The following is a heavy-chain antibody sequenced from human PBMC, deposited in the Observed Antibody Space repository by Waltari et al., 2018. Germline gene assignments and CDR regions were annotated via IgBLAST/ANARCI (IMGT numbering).Heavy chain of an antibody. CDR1: GGSISSGSYY. J-gene: IGHJ6*02. CDR3: ARGREFPYYYGMDV. CDR2: IYTSGST. Sequence: QVQLQESGPGLVKPSQTLSLTCTVSGGSISSGSYYWSWIRQPAGKGLEWIGRIYTSGSTNYNPSLKSRVTISVDTSKNQFSLKLSSVTAADTAVYYCARGREFPYYYGMDVWGQGTTVTVSS. V-gene: IGHV4-61*02.